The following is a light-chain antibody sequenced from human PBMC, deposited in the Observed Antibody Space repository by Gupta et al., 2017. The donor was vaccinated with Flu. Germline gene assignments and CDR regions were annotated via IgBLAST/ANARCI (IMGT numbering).Light chain of an antibody. J-gene: IGLJ2*01. CDR2: DVT. V-gene: IGLV2-14*01. CDR3: SAAISSSTLV. Sequence: TIPSTGTSSDIGSYNYVSCYQQHPRQPPNLLIYDVTNRPAVVATRFSASKSGDTASLTISARQAEDAADYYYSAAISSSTLVFGGGTKLTVL. CDR1: SSDIGSYNY.